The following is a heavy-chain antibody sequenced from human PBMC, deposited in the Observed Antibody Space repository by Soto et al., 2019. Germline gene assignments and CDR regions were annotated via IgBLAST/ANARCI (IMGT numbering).Heavy chain of an antibody. CDR2: IYHSGST. J-gene: IGHJ6*02. V-gene: IGHV4-30-2*01. Sequence: QLQLQESGSGLVKPSQTLSLTCAVSGGSISSGGYSWSWIRQPPGKGLEWIGYIYHSGSTYYNPSLKSRVPISVDRSKNQFSLKLSSVTAADTAVYYCARATKGGSPFYYYYYGMDVWGQGTTVTVSS. CDR3: ARATKGGSPFYYYYYGMDV. CDR1: GGSISSGGYS. D-gene: IGHD1-26*01.